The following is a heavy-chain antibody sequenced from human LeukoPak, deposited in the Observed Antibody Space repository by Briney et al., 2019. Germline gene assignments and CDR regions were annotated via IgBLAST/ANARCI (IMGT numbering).Heavy chain of an antibody. V-gene: IGHV3-66*01. CDR3: AREYGTMVRGDAFDI. CDR1: GFTVSSNY. CDR2: IYSGGST. Sequence: GGSLRLSCAASGFTVSSNYMSWVRQAPGKGLEWVSVIYSGGSTYYADSVKGRFTISRDNSKNTLYLQMNSLRAEDTAVYYCAREYGTMVRGDAFDIWGQGTMVTVSS. D-gene: IGHD3-10*01. J-gene: IGHJ3*02.